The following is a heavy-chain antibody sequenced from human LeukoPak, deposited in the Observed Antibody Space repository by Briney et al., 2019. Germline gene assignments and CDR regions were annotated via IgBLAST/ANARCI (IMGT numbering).Heavy chain of an antibody. V-gene: IGHV4-4*09. CDR3: ARAIWYGSGTTAFDY. D-gene: IGHD3-10*01. CDR1: GDSINSHY. J-gene: IGHJ4*02. Sequence: SETLSLTCTVSGDSINSHYWSWIRQPPGKGLEWIGFIYTRGSTNYNPSLKSRVTMSGDTSKNQVSLTLNSVTAADTAVYYCARAIWYGSGTTAFDYWGQGILVTVSS. CDR2: IYTRGST.